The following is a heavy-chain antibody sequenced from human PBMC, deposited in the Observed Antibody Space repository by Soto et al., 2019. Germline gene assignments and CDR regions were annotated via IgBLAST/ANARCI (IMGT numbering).Heavy chain of an antibody. J-gene: IGHJ4*02. CDR1: GGSISTGGYY. Sequence: SLTCTVSGGSISTGGYYWSWIRQPPGKGLEWIGYIYYSGSTNYNPSLKSRVTISVDTSKNQFSLKLSSVTAADTAVYYCARAHGGSGSYPFDYWGQGTLVTVSS. V-gene: IGHV4-61*08. CDR3: ARAHGGSGSYPFDY. D-gene: IGHD3-10*01. CDR2: IYYSGST.